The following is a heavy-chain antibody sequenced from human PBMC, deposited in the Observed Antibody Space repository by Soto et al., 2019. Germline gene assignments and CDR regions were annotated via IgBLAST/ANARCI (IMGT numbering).Heavy chain of an antibody. V-gene: IGHV2-5*02. CDR1: GFSLSTSGVG. CDR3: AHSTDTIIALDY. J-gene: IGHJ4*02. D-gene: IGHD5-18*01. Sequence: QITLKESGPTLVKPTQTLTLTCTLSGFSLSTSGVGVGWIRQPPGKALEWLALIYWDDDKRYSPFLKSRLTITKDTAKHQVLLTTTTIDPVDTATHYCAHSTDTIIALDYWGQGTLVTVSS. CDR2: IYWDDDK.